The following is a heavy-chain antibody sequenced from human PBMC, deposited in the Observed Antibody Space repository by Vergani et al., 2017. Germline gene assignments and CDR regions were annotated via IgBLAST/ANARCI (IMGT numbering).Heavy chain of an antibody. CDR3: ARHDYSNYWFDP. CDR2: IYYSGST. V-gene: IGHV4-39*01. CDR1: GGSISSSSYY. Sequence: QLQLQESGPGLVKPSETLSLTCTVSGGSISSSSYYWGWLRQPPVKGLEWIGSIYYSGSTYYNPSLKSRVTISGDTSKNQFSLKLSSVTAADTAVYYCARHDYSNYWFDPWGQGTLVTVSS. D-gene: IGHD4-11*01. J-gene: IGHJ5*02.